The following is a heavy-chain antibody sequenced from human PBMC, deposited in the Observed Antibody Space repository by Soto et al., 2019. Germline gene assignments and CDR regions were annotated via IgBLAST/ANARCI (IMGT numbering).Heavy chain of an antibody. J-gene: IGHJ6*02. V-gene: IGHV3-13*01. CDR2: IGTAGDT. D-gene: IGHD2-21*01. Sequence: GGSLRLSCAASGFTLSSYDMHWVRQATGKGLEWVSAIGTAGDTYYPGSVKGRFTISRKNAKNSLYLQMNNLRAGDTAVYYCARNRPHSPYYGMDVWGQGTTVTVSS. CDR1: GFTLSSYD. CDR3: ARNRPHSPYYGMDV.